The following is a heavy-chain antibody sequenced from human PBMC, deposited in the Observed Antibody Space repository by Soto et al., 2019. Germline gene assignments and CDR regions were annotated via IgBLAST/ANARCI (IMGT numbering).Heavy chain of an antibody. V-gene: IGHV1-69*17. Sequence: QVQLVQSGAEVKRPGSSVKVSCESSGDTFNSYLISWVRQAPGQGLEWMGGIIPISRVTHYAQRFQGRVTISALSSTGTAYMELTNPGFEDTALYYCARESMGAKGADHCGQGTLVTVSS. J-gene: IGHJ4*02. CDR1: GDTFNSYL. CDR3: ARESMGAKGADH. D-gene: IGHD2-8*01. CDR2: IIPISRVT.